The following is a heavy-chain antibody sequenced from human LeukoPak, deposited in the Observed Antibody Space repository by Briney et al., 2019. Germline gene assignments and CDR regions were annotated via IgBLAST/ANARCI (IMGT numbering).Heavy chain of an antibody. J-gene: IGHJ3*02. V-gene: IGHV4-39*07. CDR1: GGSISSSSYY. Sequence: SETLSLTCTVSGGSISSSSYYWGWIRQPPGEGLEWIGSIYYSGSTYYNPSLKSRVTISVDTSKNQFSLKLSSVTAADTAVYYCARGSTYYYGSGSYYTRFDAFDIWGQGTMVTVSS. CDR3: ARGSTYYYGSGSYYTRFDAFDI. CDR2: IYYSGST. D-gene: IGHD3-10*01.